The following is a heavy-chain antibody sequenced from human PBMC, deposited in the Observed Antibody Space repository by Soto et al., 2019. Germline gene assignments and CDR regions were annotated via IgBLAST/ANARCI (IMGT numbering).Heavy chain of an antibody. CDR2: IYYSGST. CDR1: GGSISSYY. V-gene: IGHV4-59*01. D-gene: IGHD3-10*01. J-gene: IGHJ3*02. CDR3: ARDPGGDTAFDI. Sequence: LSLTCTVSGGSISSYYWSWIRQPPGKGLEWIGYIYYSGSTNYNPSLKSRVTISVDTSKNQFSLKLSSVTAADTAVYYCARDPGGDTAFDIWGQGTMVTVSS.